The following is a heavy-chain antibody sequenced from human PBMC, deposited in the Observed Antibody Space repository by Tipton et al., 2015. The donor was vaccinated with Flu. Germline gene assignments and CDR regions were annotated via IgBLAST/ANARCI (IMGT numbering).Heavy chain of an antibody. Sequence: QLVQSGGGVVQPGRSLRLSCAASGFTFSGHWMSWVRQAPGKGLEWVANIKQDGSDKYYVDSVKGRFSISRDNGRNSLFLEMNSLRAEDTAVYYCARDPASTVQGLDWYFDLWGRGTLVTVSS. CDR1: GFTFSGHW. V-gene: IGHV3-7*01. D-gene: IGHD4-17*01. CDR3: ARDPASTVQGLDWYFDL. CDR2: IKQDGSDK. J-gene: IGHJ2*01.